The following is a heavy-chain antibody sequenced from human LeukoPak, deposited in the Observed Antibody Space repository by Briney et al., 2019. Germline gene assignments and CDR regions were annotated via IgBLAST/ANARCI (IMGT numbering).Heavy chain of an antibody. J-gene: IGHJ4*02. CDR1: GFTFSSYA. CDR2: ISGSGGST. CDR3: AKVGLWFGELSADTLFDY. D-gene: IGHD3-10*01. Sequence: GGSLRLSCAASGFTFSSYAMSWVRQAPGKGLEWVSAISGSGGSTYYADSVKGRFTISRDNSKNTLYLQMNSLRAEDTAVYYCAKVGLWFGELSADTLFDYWGQGTLVTVSS. V-gene: IGHV3-23*01.